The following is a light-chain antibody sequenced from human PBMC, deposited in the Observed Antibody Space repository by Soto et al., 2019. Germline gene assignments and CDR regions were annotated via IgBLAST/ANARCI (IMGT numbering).Light chain of an antibody. CDR1: SSNIGAGYD. CDR3: QSYDSSLRAPV. CDR2: GNS. J-gene: IGLJ1*01. Sequence: QSVLTQPPSVSGAPGQRVTISCTGSSSNIGAGYDVHWYQQLPGTAPKLLIYGNSNRPSGVPDRFSGSKSGTSASLAITGLQAEYEDDHYCQSYDSSLRAPVIGTGTKVTLL. V-gene: IGLV1-40*01.